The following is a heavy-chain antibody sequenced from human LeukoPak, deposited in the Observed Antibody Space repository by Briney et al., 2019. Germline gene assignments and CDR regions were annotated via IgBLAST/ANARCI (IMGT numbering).Heavy chain of an antibody. J-gene: IGHJ4*02. CDR3: ARDYYGSGSYYTTDY. Sequence: GGSLRLSCAASGFTVSSNYMSWVRQAPGKGLEWVSVIYSGGSTYYADSVKGRFTISRDNAKNSLYLQMNSLRAEDTAVYYCARDYYGSGSYYTTDYWGQGTLVTVSS. V-gene: IGHV3-66*01. CDR1: GFTVSSNY. CDR2: IYSGGST. D-gene: IGHD3-10*01.